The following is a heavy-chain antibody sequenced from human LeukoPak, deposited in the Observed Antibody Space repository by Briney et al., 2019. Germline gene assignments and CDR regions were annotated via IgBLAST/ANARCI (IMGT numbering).Heavy chain of an antibody. CDR1: GYTFTSYG. Sequence: GASVKVSCKASGYTFTSYGISWVRQAPGQGLEWMGWISAYNGNTNYAQKLQGRVTMTTDTSTSTAYMELRSLRSDDTAVYYCARVDFGSGRIRFLGWLASDKSYYYYGMDVWGQGTTVTVSS. D-gene: IGHD3-3*01. CDR2: ISAYNGNT. CDR3: ARVDFGSGRIRFLGWLASDKSYYYYGMDV. J-gene: IGHJ6*02. V-gene: IGHV1-18*01.